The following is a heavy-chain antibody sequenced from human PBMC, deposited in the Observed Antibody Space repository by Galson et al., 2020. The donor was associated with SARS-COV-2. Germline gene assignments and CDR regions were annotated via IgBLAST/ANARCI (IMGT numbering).Heavy chain of an antibody. CDR2: IIPIFGTA. CDR3: ARGGTGYCSSTSCYPTLYYCDY. D-gene: IGHD2-2*01. Sequence: SVKVSCKASGGTFSSYAISWVRQAPGQGLEWMGGIIPIFGTANYAQKFQGRVTITADESTSTAYMELSSLRSEDTAVYYCARGGTGYCSSTSCYPTLYYCDYWGQGTLVTVSS. CDR1: GGTFSSYA. J-gene: IGHJ4*02. V-gene: IGHV1-69*13.